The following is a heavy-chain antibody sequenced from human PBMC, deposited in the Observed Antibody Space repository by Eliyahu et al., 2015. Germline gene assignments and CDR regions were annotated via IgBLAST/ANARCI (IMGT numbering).Heavy chain of an antibody. CDR3: TRSYCGGDCYPVD. V-gene: IGHV4-59*11. CDR1: GXSXSTRY. D-gene: IGHD2-21*02. Sequence: QVQLQESGPGLVKPSETLSLTCXXSGXSXSTRYWSWXRQPPGKGLEWIAYIDYSGNTNYNPSLKSRVAISADTSKNQFSLTLNSVTAADTAVYYCTRSYCGGDCYPVDWGQGTLVTVSS. CDR2: IDYSGNT. J-gene: IGHJ4*02.